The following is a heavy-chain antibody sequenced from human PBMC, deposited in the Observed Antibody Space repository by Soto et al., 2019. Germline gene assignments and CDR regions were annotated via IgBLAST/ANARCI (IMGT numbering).Heavy chain of an antibody. CDR1: GGSISSYY. D-gene: IGHD3-3*01. V-gene: IGHV4-59*01. CDR3: ARVPVYYVFWSGPTPYYYSGMDV. CDR2: IYYSGST. Sequence: SETLSLTCTVSGGSISSYYWSWIRQPPGKGLEWIGYIYYSGSTNYNPSLKSRVTISVDTSKNQFSLKLSSVTAADTAVYYCARVPVYYVFWSGPTPYYYSGMDVWGQGTTVTVSS. J-gene: IGHJ6*02.